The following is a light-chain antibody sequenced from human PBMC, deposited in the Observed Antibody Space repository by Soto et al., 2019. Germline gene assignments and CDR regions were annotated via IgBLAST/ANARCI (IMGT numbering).Light chain of an antibody. Sequence: QSALTQPRSVSVSPGQSVTISCTGTSSDGGGYDYVSWYQQHPGKAPKLMIFDVTKRPSGVPDRFSGSKSGNTASLTISGLQAEDEAHYSCCSYAGSFYVFGSGTKVTVL. J-gene: IGLJ1*01. CDR2: DVT. CDR3: CSYAGSFYV. CDR1: SSDGGGYDY. V-gene: IGLV2-11*01.